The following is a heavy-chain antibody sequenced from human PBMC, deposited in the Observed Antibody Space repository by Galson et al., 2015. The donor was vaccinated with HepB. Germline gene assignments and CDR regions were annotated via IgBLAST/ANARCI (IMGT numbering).Heavy chain of an antibody. CDR2: IIPIFGTA. D-gene: IGHD3-3*01. J-gene: IGHJ6*03. CDR1: GGTFSSYA. Sequence: SVKVSCKASGGTFSSYAISWVRQAPGQGLEWMGGIIPIFGTANYAQKFQGRVTITADESTSTAYMELSSLRSEDTAVYYCARTTDFWSGYYTGGGLNYYYYYMDVWGKGTTVTVSS. V-gene: IGHV1-69*13. CDR3: ARTTDFWSGYYTGGGLNYYYYYMDV.